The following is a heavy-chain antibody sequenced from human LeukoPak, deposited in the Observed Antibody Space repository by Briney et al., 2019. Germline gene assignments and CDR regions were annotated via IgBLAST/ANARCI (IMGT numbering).Heavy chain of an antibody. D-gene: IGHD3-10*01. CDR2: IIPIFGTA. CDR1: GGTFSSYA. V-gene: IGHV1-69*05. CDR3: ARDITMVRGVIWWFDP. Sequence: SVKVSCKASGGTFSSYAISWVRQAPGQGLEWMGGIIPIFGTANYAQKFQGRVTITTDESTSTAYMELSSLRSEDTAVYYCARDITMVRGVIWWFDPWGQGTLVTVSS. J-gene: IGHJ5*02.